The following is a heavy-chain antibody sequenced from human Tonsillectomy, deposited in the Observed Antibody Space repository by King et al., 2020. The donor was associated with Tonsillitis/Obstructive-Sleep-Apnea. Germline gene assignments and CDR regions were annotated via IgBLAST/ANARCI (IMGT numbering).Heavy chain of an antibody. CDR3: ARHLGRDCSSTSCYQFDY. CDR2: IDYSGRT. V-gene: IGHV4-39*01. D-gene: IGHD2-2*01. Sequence: QLQESGPGLVKPSETLSLTCTVSGGSISSSSYYWGWVRQPPGKGLEWIGSIDYSGRTYYNPSLKSGVTVSVDTSKNQFSLKLSSVTAADTAVYYCARHLGRDCSSTSCYQFDYWGQGTLVTVSS. CDR1: GGSISSSSYY. J-gene: IGHJ4*02.